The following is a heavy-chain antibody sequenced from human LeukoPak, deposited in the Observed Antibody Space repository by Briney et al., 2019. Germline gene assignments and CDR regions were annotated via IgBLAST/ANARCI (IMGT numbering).Heavy chain of an antibody. Sequence: QTGGSLRLSFAASGFTVSSNYMSRVRQAPGKGLEWVSIIYSGGSTFYADSVKGRFTISRDNSKNTLYLQMNSLRAEDTAVYYCARGGSYLSAFDIWGQGTMVTVSS. CDR3: ARGGSYLSAFDI. CDR2: IYSGGST. V-gene: IGHV3-53*01. J-gene: IGHJ3*02. CDR1: GFTVSSNY. D-gene: IGHD1-26*01.